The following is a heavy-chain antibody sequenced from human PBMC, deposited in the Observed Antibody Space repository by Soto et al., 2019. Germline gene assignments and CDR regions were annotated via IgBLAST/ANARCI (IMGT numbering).Heavy chain of an antibody. V-gene: IGHV4-38-2*02. D-gene: IGHD3-22*01. Sequence: QVQLQESGPGLVKPSETLSLTCAVSGYSISSGYYWGWIRQPPGKGLEWIGSIYHSGSTYYNPSLKSRVTISVDTSKNQFSLKLSSVTAADTAVYYCARDRVTMIVVVNAVGAFDIWGQGTMVTVSS. J-gene: IGHJ3*02. CDR2: IYHSGST. CDR1: GYSISSGYY. CDR3: ARDRVTMIVVVNAVGAFDI.